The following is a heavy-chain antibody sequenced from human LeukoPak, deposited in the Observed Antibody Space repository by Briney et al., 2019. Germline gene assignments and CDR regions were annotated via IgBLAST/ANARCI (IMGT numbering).Heavy chain of an antibody. V-gene: IGHV4-59*08. CDR2: IYYSGTT. D-gene: IGHD6-19*01. CDR3: ARHSYSSAWYVDY. J-gene: IGHJ4*02. CDR1: GGSISYYY. Sequence: PSETLSLTCTVSGGSISYYYWSWIRQPPGKGLEWIGYIYYSGTTNYNPSLKSRVTISVDTSKNQFSLKVTPVTAADTAVYYCARHSYSSAWYVDYWGQGTLVTVSS.